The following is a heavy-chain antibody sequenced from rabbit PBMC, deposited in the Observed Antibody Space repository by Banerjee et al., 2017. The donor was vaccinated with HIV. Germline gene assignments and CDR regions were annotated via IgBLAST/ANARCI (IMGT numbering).Heavy chain of an antibody. V-gene: IGHV1S40*01. J-gene: IGHJ4*01. CDR3: ARDLAGVIGWNFGL. Sequence: QSLEESGGDLVQPGASLTLTCTASGFSFSNYYYMCWVRQAPGKGLEWVACIDAGGSGSTYYASWAKGRFTISKTSSTTVTLQMTSLTAADTATYFCARDLAGVIGWNFGLWGQGTLVTVS. CDR2: IDAGGSGST. CDR1: GFSFSNYYY. D-gene: IGHD4-1*01.